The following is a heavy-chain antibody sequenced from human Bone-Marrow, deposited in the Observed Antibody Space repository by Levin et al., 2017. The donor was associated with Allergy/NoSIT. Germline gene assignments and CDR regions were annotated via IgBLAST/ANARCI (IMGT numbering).Heavy chain of an antibody. CDR2: ISSSSSYI. D-gene: IGHD6-19*01. J-gene: IGHJ6*02. Sequence: GESLKISCAASGFTFSSYSMNWVRQAPGKGLEWVSSISSSSSYIYYADSVKGRFTISRDNAKNSLYLQMNSLRAEDTAVYYCARAEGYSSGWYQLALNYYYYYGMDVWGQGTTVTVSS. V-gene: IGHV3-21*01. CDR1: GFTFSSYS. CDR3: ARAEGYSSGWYQLALNYYYYYGMDV.